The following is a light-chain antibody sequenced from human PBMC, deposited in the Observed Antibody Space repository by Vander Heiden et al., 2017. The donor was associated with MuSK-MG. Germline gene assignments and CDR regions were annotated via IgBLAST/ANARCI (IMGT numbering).Light chain of an antibody. CDR1: PAINNY. CDR2: ASS. CDR3: QKYNTALGT. V-gene: IGKV1-27*01. J-gene: IGKJ1*01. Sequence: DIQMTQSPSSLSASVGDRVTITCRASPAINNYLAWYQQKPGEPPKRLMYASSTLQTGVPPRFSGRGSGTDFTLTISSLQPEDIATYYCQKYNTALGTFGQGTKVEIK.